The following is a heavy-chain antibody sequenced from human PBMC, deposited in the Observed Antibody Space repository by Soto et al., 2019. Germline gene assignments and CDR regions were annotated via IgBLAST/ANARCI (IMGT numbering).Heavy chain of an antibody. Sequence: EECLTSSRKVSGYSFTSYWIVWVRQMPGKGLEWMGIIYPGDSYTRYSPSFQGQVTIAADKSISTAYLQWSSLKASDTAMYYCARHRGIPGTQGIGYWGQGTLVTGS. CDR1: GYSFTSYW. V-gene: IGHV5-51*01. D-gene: IGHD1-20*01. J-gene: IGHJ4*02. CDR3: ARHRGIPGTQGIGY. CDR2: IYPGDSYT.